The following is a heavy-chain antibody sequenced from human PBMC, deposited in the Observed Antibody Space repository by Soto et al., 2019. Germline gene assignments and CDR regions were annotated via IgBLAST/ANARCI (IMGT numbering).Heavy chain of an antibody. CDR3: AAELYSGGRCCSFDI. CDR1: GIIFSSSA. CDR2: IIIAGGGT. J-gene: IGHJ3*02. V-gene: IGHV1-58*01. D-gene: IGHD2-15*01. Sequence: SVKVSCKTSGIIFSSSAVQWVREARGQRLEWLGYIIIAGGGTKYPQNLQGKITITRDMSTNTAYMELSSLRSEDTAIYYCAAELYSGGRCCSFDIWGQGTMVTVSS.